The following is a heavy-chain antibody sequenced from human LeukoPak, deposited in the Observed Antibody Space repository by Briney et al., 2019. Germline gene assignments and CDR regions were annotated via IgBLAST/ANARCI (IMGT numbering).Heavy chain of an antibody. CDR3: ARGPTYYDFWSGYYDAFDI. J-gene: IGHJ3*02. V-gene: IGHV3-30*02. CDR2: IRYDGSNK. D-gene: IGHD3-3*01. CDR1: GFTFSSYG. Sequence: GGSLRLSCAASGFTFSSYGMHWVRQAPGKGLEWVAFIRYDGSNKYYADSVKGRFTISRDNSKNTLYLQMNSLRAEDTAVYYCARGPTYYDFWSGYYDAFDIWGQGTMVTVSS.